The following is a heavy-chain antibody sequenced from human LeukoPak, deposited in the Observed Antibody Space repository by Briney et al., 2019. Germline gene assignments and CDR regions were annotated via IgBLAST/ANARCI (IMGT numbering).Heavy chain of an antibody. CDR1: GFTFSSYG. V-gene: IGHV3-30*02. CDR3: AKDSGAGIAVAVDAFDI. J-gene: IGHJ3*02. Sequence: PGGSLGLSCAASGFTFSSYGMHWVRQAPGKGLEWVAVIWYDGSNKYYADSVKGRFTISRDNSKNTLYLQMNSLRAEDTAVYYCAKDSGAGIAVAVDAFDIWGQGTMVTVSS. CDR2: IWYDGSNK. D-gene: IGHD6-19*01.